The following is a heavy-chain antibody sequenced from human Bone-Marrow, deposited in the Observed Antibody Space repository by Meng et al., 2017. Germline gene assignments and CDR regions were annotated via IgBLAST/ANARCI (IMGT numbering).Heavy chain of an antibody. CDR3: ATDWRAVAGTMPGIFDY. CDR2: FDPEDCET. J-gene: IGHJ4*02. Sequence: QVEVGQSGDEVKTPGSSVKVSCKVSGYTLTELSMHWARQAPGKALEWMGGFDPEDCETIYAQKFQGRVTMTEDTSTDTAYMELSSLRSEDTAVYYCATDWRAVAGTMPGIFDYWGQGTLVTVSS. CDR1: GYTLTELS. V-gene: IGHV1-24*01. D-gene: IGHD6-19*01.